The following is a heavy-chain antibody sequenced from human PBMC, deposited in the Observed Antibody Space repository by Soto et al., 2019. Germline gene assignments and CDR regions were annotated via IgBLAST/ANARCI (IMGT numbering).Heavy chain of an antibody. D-gene: IGHD3-16*01. J-gene: IGHJ2*01. V-gene: IGHV4-31*03. CDR3: ARDPGWGTQVPWYCDL. CDR2: IYYSGST. Sequence: QVQLQESGPGLVKPSQTLSLTCTVSGGSISSGGYYWSWIRQHPGKGLEWIGYIYYSGSTYYNPSHKSRVTTAVDTFKIQFSLKMSSVTAANTAVYSCARDPGWGTQVPWYCDLWGRGTLVTVSS. CDR1: GGSISSGGYY.